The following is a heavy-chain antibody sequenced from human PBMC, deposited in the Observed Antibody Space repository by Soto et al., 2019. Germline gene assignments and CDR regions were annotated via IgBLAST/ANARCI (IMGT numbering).Heavy chain of an antibody. Sequence: QVQLQESGPGLVKPSQTLSLTCTVSGGSISSGDYYWSWIRQPPGKGLEWIGYIYYSGSTYYNPSLKSRVTISVDTSKNQFSLKLSSVTAADTAVYYCARVGFYYDSSGYYYGVDAFDIWGQGTMVTVSS. CDR2: IYYSGST. D-gene: IGHD3-22*01. V-gene: IGHV4-30-4*01. CDR1: GGSISSGDYY. CDR3: ARVGFYYDSSGYYYGVDAFDI. J-gene: IGHJ3*02.